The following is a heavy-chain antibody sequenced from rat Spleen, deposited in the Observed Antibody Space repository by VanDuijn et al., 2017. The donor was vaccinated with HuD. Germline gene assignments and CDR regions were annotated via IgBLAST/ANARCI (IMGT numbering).Heavy chain of an antibody. CDR1: GFSLTSYH. Sequence: QVQLKESGPGLVQPSQTLSLTCTVSGFSLTSYHVSWVRQPPGKGLEWIAAISSGGSTYYNSALKSRLSISRDTSKSQVFLKMNRLQTEDTAMYFCARGTWWGQGVMVTVSS. CDR3: ARGTW. J-gene: IGHJ2*01. V-gene: IGHV2-6*01. CDR2: ISSGGST.